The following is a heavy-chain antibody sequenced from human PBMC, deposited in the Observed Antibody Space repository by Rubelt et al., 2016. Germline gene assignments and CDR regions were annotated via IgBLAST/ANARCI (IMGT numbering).Heavy chain of an antibody. J-gene: IGHJ4*02. CDR3: ARVGYSSGWYVSDY. Sequence: QVQLQESGPGLVKPSETLSLTCTVSGGSMSSYYWSWIRQPPGKGLEWIGYIYYSGSTNYNPSLRSRVTISVDKSKNQFSLKLSSVTAADTAVYYCARVGYSSGWYVSDYWGQGTLVTVSS. CDR2: IYYSGST. CDR1: GGSMSSYY. V-gene: IGHV4-59*12. D-gene: IGHD6-19*01.